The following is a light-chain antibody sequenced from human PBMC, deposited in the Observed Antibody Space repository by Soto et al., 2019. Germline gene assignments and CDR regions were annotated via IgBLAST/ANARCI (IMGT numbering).Light chain of an antibody. CDR1: QSGNTN. CDR3: QQYNNWPLT. V-gene: IGKV3-15*01. Sequence: EIVMTQSPATLSVSPGERATLSCRASQSGNTNLAWYQQKPGQAPRLLIYYASSRATGIPARFSGSGSGTEFTLTISSLQSEDFAVYYCQQYNNWPLTFGGGTKVEIK. J-gene: IGKJ4*01. CDR2: YAS.